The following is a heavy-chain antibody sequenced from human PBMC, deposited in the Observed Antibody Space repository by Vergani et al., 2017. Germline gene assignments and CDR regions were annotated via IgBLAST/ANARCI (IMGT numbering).Heavy chain of an antibody. CDR1: GGSITSGSFD. CDR2: IHSSGTT. Sequence: QVQLHESGPGLVKPSQTLSLTCTVSGGSITSGSFDWSWIRQPAGKGLEWSGRIHSSGTTNYNPSLKSRVTLYVDTSKNQLSLSMTSVTAADTAVYYCARDSCTSELRGVYWFDTWGQGTLVSVSS. V-gene: IGHV4-61*02. CDR3: ARDSCTSELRGVYWFDT. D-gene: IGHD3-10*01. J-gene: IGHJ5*02.